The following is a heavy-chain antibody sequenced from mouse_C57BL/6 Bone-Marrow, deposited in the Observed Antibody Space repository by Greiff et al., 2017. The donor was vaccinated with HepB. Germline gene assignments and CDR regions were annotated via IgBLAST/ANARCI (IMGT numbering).Heavy chain of an antibody. CDR2: ISYDGSN. Sequence: EVQLQQSGPGLVKPSQSLSLTCSVTGYSITSGYYWNWIRQFPGNKLEWMGYISYDGSNNYNPSLKNRISITRDTSKNQFFLKLNSVTTEDTATYYCAREGTTVAYAMDYWGQGTSVTVSS. D-gene: IGHD1-1*01. V-gene: IGHV3-6*01. CDR3: AREGTTVAYAMDY. CDR1: GYSITSGYY. J-gene: IGHJ4*01.